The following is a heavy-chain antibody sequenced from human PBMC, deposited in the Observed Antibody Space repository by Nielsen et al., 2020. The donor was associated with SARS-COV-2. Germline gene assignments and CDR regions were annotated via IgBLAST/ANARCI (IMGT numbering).Heavy chain of an antibody. Sequence: SLNISCAASGFTFDYYAMHLVRQAPGKGLVWVSGISWNSGSIGYADSVKGRFTISRDNAKNSLYLQMNSLRAEDTALYYCAKLSSSWSKVDYWGQGTLVTVSS. J-gene: IGHJ4*02. CDR2: ISWNSGSI. CDR1: GFTFDYYA. D-gene: IGHD6-13*01. CDR3: AKLSSSWSKVDY. V-gene: IGHV3-9*01.